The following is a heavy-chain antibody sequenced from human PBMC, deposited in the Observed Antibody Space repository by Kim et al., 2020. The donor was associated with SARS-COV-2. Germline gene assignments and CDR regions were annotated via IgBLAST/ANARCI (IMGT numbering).Heavy chain of an antibody. D-gene: IGHD2-2*01. J-gene: IGHJ6*03. CDR2: ISSSGSTI. Sequence: GGSLRLSCAASGFTFSSYEMNWVRQAPGKGLEWVSYISSSGSTIYYADSVKGRFTISRDNAKNSLYLQMNSLRAEDTAVYYCAREVVPAVPLYYYYYYMDVWGKGTTVTVSS. CDR3: AREVVPAVPLYYYYYYMDV. CDR1: GFTFSSYE. V-gene: IGHV3-48*03.